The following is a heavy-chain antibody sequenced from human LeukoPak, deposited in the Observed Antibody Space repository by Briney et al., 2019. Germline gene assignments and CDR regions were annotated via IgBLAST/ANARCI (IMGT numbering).Heavy chain of an antibody. D-gene: IGHD4-17*01. CDR2: IYTSGST. V-gene: IGHV4-4*07. Sequence: SETLSLTCTVSGGSISSYYWSWIRQPAGKGLEWIGRIYTSGSTNYNPSLKSRVTMSVDTSKNQFSLKLSSVTAADTAVYYCARDPTYDYGDSMRQRAFDNWGRGTMVTVSS. CDR1: GGSISSYY. J-gene: IGHJ3*02. CDR3: ARDPTYDYGDSMRQRAFDN.